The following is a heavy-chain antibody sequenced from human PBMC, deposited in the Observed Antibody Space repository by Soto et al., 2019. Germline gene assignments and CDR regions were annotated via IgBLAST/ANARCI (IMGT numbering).Heavy chain of an antibody. CDR3: ARLSKEGFDP. J-gene: IGHJ5*02. CDR2: IYYSGTA. V-gene: IGHV4-31*03. Sequence: QVQLQESGPGLVKPSQTLSLTCTVSGGSISSAGYYWNWIRQHPGKGLEWIGYIYYSGTAYYNPSLKSRVTMSVDTSKNHFSLRLTSVTAADTAVHYCARLSKEGFDPWGQGTLVTVSS. CDR1: GGSISSAGYY.